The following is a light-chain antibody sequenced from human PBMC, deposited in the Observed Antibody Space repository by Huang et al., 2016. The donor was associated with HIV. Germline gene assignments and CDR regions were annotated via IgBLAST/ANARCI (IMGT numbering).Light chain of an antibody. Sequence: DIQMTQSPSSLSASVGDRVTLTCQASQYISNSLNWYPQKPGEAPELLLYDASSLEAGVPSRFSGSGSGMDFTFTISSLQPEDFATYYCQQSDSLPLTFGGGTKVE. V-gene: IGKV1-33*01. CDR3: QQSDSLPLT. J-gene: IGKJ4*01. CDR1: QYISNS. CDR2: DAS.